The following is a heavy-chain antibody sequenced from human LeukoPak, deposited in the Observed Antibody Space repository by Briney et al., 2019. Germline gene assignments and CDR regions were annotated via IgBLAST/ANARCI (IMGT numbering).Heavy chain of an antibody. D-gene: IGHD3-9*01. J-gene: IGHJ6*03. CDR3: ARAARYFDWLPKANYYYMDV. Sequence: PGGTLRLSCAASGFTFSSYGMSWVRQAPGKGLEWVSAISGSGGSTYYADSVKGRFTISRDNSKNTLYLQMNSLRAEDTAVYYCARAARYFDWLPKANYYYMDVWGKGTTVTISS. V-gene: IGHV3-23*01. CDR2: ISGSGGST. CDR1: GFTFSSYG.